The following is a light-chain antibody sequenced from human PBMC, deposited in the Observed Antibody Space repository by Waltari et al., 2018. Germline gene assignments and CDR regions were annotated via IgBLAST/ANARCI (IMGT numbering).Light chain of an antibody. J-gene: IGLJ3*02. CDR3: LLSYSGVRV. Sequence: QAVVTQEPSLTVSPGGTVTLTCGSSAGAVTSSHYPYWFQQKPGQAPRTLIYYITRSHPWTPARFSGSRLGGKVARTLSGAQPEDEADYYCLLSYSGVRVCGGGTKLTVL. V-gene: IGLV7-46*01. CDR1: AGAVTSSHY. CDR2: YIT.